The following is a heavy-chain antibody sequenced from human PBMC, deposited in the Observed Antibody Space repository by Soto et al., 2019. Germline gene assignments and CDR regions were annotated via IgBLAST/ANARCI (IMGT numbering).Heavy chain of an antibody. J-gene: IGHJ4*02. CDR3: ARETDYALDY. CDR2: IYYSGST. Sequence: QTLSLTCTVSGGSISSYYWSWIRQPPGKGLEWIGYIYYSGSTNYNPSLKSRVTISVDTSKNQFSLKLSSVTAADTAVYYCARETDYALDYWGQGTLVTVSS. CDR1: GGSISSYY. D-gene: IGHD4-17*01. V-gene: IGHV4-59*01.